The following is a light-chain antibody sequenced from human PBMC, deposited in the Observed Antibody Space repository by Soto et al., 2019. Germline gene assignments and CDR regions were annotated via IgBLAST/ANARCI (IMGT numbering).Light chain of an antibody. CDR1: SGHSTYA. CDR3: QTWATGIVV. CDR2: VNSDDSH. Sequence: QLVLTQSPSASASLGASVKLTCTLSSGHSTYAIAWHQQQPEKGPRYLMRVNSDDSHTKGDWIPDRLSGSSSGAERYLTISSLQSEDEADYYCQTWATGIVVFGGGTKLTVL. J-gene: IGLJ3*02. V-gene: IGLV4-69*01.